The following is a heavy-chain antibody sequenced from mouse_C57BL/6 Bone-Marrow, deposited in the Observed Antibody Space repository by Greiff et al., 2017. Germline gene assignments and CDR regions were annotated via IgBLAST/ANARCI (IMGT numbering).Heavy chain of an antibody. CDR2: SRNNANDYTT. V-gene: IGHV7-1*01. CDR1: GFTFSDFY. CDR3: ARGHYYGGDYAMDY. J-gene: IGHJ4*01. D-gene: IGHD1-2*01. Sequence: EVQVVESGGGLVQSGRSLRLSCATSGFTFSDFYMEWVRQAPGKGLEWIAASRNNANDYTTDDSASVKGRFIVPRDTTKSILYLKMNALSAEDTAIYYLARGHYYGGDYAMDYGGQGTSVTVSS.